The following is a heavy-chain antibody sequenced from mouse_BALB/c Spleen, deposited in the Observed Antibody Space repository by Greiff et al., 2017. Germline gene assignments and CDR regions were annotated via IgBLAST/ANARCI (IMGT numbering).Heavy chain of an antibody. J-gene: IGHJ2*01. D-gene: IGHD3-1*01. CDR3: ARRRGYVY. Sequence: QVQLQQSGPQLVRPGASVKISCKASGYTFTNYWLGWVKQRPGHGLEWIGDIYPGGGYTNYNEKFKGKATLTADTSSSTAYMQLSSLTSEDSAVYFCARRRGYVYWGQGTTLTVSS. CDR2: IYPGGGYT. CDR1: GYTFTNYW. V-gene: IGHV1-63*02.